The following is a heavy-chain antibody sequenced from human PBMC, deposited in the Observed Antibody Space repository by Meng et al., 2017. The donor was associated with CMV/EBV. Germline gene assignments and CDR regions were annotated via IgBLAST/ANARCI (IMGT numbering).Heavy chain of an antibody. CDR3: AKEVYLSHSWEWLSLYYYYGMDV. D-gene: IGHD3-3*01. J-gene: IGHJ6*02. CDR2: ISGSGGST. Sequence: GESLKISCAASGFTFSSYAMSWVRQAPGKGLEWVSAISGSGGSTYYADSVKGRFTISRDNSKNTLYLQMNSLRAEDTAVYYCAKEVYLSHSWEWLSLYYYYGMDVWGQGTTVTVSS. CDR1: GFTFSSYA. V-gene: IGHV3-23*01.